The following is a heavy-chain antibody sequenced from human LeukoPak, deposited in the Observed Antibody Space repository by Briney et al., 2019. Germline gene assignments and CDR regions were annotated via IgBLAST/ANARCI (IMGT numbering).Heavy chain of an antibody. CDR1: GFAFGNCW. J-gene: IGHJ5*02. CDR3: ARGQTTFDP. V-gene: IGHV3-7*01. CDR2: IKQDGSQK. D-gene: IGHD1-7*01. Sequence: GGSLRLSCKVSGFAFGNCWMSWVRQTPGKGLEWVANIKQDGSQKYYVDSVKGRFTISRDNAKNSLYLQMNSLRAEDTAVYYCARGQTTFDPWGQGTLVTVSS.